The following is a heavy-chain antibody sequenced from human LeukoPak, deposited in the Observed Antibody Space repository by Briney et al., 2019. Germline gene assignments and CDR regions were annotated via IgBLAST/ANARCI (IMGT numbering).Heavy chain of an antibody. J-gene: IGHJ4*02. Sequence: SETLSLTCAVSGDSISSGGYSWSWVRQPPGKGLEWIVYIYSSGRSYYNPSLQSRVTISVDTSKNEFSLKVTSVTAADTAVYYCARDPYDSGIWGQGTLVTVSS. CDR3: ARDPYDSGI. D-gene: IGHD3-10*01. V-gene: IGHV4-30-4*07. CDR1: GDSISSGGYS. CDR2: IYSSGRS.